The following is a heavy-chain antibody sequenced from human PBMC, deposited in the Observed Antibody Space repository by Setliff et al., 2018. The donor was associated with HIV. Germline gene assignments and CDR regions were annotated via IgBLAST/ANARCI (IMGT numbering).Heavy chain of an antibody. J-gene: IGHJ4*02. V-gene: IGHV4-34*01. CDR1: GGSFSGFY. CDR3: AAFLVSPVTTQDY. Sequence: SETLSLTCAVYGGSFSGFYWTFIRQSSGKGLEWIGEVTHSGTTTYDPSLKRRITISVDTSKNQFSLKVTSVTAADTAVYYCAAFLVSPVTTQDYWGQGTPVTVSS. D-gene: IGHD4-17*01. CDR2: VTHSGTT.